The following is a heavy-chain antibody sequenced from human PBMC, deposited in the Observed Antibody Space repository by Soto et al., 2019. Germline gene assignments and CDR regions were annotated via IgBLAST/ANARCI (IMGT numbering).Heavy chain of an antibody. D-gene: IGHD2-15*01. CDR1: GFTFSSYA. Sequence: GGSLRLSCAASGFTFSSYAMSWVRQAPGKGLEWVSAIRGSGDRTYYADSVKGRFTISRDNSKNTVNLQMNSLRAEDTAVYYCAKGYCSGGTSFDYWGQGTLVTVSS. J-gene: IGHJ4*02. CDR3: AKGYCSGGTSFDY. CDR2: IRGSGDRT. V-gene: IGHV3-23*01.